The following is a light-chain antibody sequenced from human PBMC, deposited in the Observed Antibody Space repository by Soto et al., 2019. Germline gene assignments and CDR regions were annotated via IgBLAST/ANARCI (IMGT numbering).Light chain of an antibody. V-gene: IGKV3-20*01. Sequence: EIVCSQTPGTLSLSPGERATLSCRASQSVSSSYLAWYQQQPGQAPRLLIYGASSRATGIPDRFSGSGSGTDFTLTISRLEPEDFALYYCQQYATSPLTFGGGTKVDIK. CDR3: QQYATSPLT. CDR2: GAS. J-gene: IGKJ4*01. CDR1: QSVSSSY.